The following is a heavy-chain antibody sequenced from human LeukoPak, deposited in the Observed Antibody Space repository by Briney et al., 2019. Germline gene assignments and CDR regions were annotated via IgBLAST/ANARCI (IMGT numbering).Heavy chain of an antibody. D-gene: IGHD3-22*01. CDR3: AKDLHDSSGYYYSDALDI. J-gene: IGHJ3*02. CDR1: GFTFSSYA. Sequence: GGSLRLSCAASGFTFSSYAMSWVRQAPGKGLEWVSAISGSGGSTYYADSVKGRFTISRDNSKNTLYLQMNSLRAEDTAVYYCAKDLHDSSGYYYSDALDIWGQGTMVTVSS. V-gene: IGHV3-23*01. CDR2: ISGSGGST.